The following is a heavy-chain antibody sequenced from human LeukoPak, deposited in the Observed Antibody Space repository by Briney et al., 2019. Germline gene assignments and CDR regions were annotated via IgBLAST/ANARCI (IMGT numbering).Heavy chain of an antibody. D-gene: IGHD6-19*01. CDR2: INHSGST. J-gene: IGHJ6*02. CDR1: GGSVSSGSYY. V-gene: IGHV4-39*07. Sequence: PSETLSLTCTVSGGSVSSGSYYWSWIRQPPGKGLEWIGEINHSGSTNYNPSLKSRVTISVDTPKNQFSLKLSSVTAADTAVYYCARLAVAGTRGFYYYYYGMDVWGQGTTVTVSS. CDR3: ARLAVAGTRGFYYYYYGMDV.